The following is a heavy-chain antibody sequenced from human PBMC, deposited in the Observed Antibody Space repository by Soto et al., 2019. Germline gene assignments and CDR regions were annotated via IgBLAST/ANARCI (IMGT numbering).Heavy chain of an antibody. V-gene: IGHV1-69*05. CDR3: ARDSSGWVPLPDY. D-gene: IGHD6-19*01. CDR2: IIPIFGTA. Sequence: ASVKVSCKASGGTFSSYAISWVRQAPGQGLEWMGGIIPIFGTANYAQKLQGRVTMTTDTSTSTAYMELRSLRSDDTAVYYCARDSSGWVPLPDYWGQGTLVTVSS. CDR1: GGTFSSYA. J-gene: IGHJ4*02.